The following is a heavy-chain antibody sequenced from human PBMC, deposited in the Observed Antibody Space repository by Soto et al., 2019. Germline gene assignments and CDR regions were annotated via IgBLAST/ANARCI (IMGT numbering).Heavy chain of an antibody. J-gene: IGHJ4*02. CDR2: ISYDGSNQ. D-gene: IGHD1-26*01. CDR1: GFNFNNYV. CDR3: VKVGMGGATQGSKGSIFYFDY. Sequence: QVQLVESGGGVVQPGRSLRLSCATSGFNFNNYVMHWVRQAPGKGLEWVAVISYDGSNQYYPDSVKGRFTVSRDNSKNTVYLQMNSLRAEDTAVYYCVKVGMGGATQGSKGSIFYFDYWGQGALVTVSS. V-gene: IGHV3-30*18.